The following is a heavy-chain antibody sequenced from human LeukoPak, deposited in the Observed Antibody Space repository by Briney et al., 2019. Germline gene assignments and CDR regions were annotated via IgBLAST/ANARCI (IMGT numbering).Heavy chain of an antibody. CDR2: ISAYNGDT. CDR1: GYIFSTYG. J-gene: IGHJ4*02. Sequence: ASVKVSCKASGYIFSTYGINWVRQAPGQGLEWMGWISAYNGDTNYAQNVQDRVTMTTDTSTNTAYMELRSLRSDDTAVYYCAGGYSSGWYQGTDFDYWGQGTLVTVSS. CDR3: AGGYSSGWYQGTDFDY. V-gene: IGHV1-18*01. D-gene: IGHD6-19*01.